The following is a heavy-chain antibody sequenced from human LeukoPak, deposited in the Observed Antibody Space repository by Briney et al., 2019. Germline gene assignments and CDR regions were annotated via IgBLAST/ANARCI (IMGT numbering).Heavy chain of an antibody. V-gene: IGHV3-23*01. CDR3: AKGRIRGLRFLEWLCAFDI. D-gene: IGHD3-3*01. CDR2: ISGSGGST. Sequence: HAGGSLRLSCAASGFTFSSYAMSWVRQAPGKGLEWVSAISGSGGSTYYADSVKGRFTISRDNSKNTLYLQMNSLRAEDTAVYYCAKGRIRGLRFLEWLCAFDIWGQGTMVAVSS. CDR1: GFTFSSYA. J-gene: IGHJ3*02.